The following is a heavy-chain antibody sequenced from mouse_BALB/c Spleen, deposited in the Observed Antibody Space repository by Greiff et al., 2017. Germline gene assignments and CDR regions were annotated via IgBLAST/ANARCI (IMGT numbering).Heavy chain of an antibody. CDR3: ASPGTTGAMDY. V-gene: IGHV1-31*01. D-gene: IGHD4-1*01. Sequence: VQLKQSGPELVKPGASVKISCKASGYSFTGYYMHWVKQSHVKSLEWIGRINPYNGATSYNQNFKDKASLTVDKSSSTAYMELHSLTSEDSAVYYCASPGTTGAMDYWGQGTSVTVSS. CDR2: INPYNGAT. J-gene: IGHJ4*01. CDR1: GYSFTGYY.